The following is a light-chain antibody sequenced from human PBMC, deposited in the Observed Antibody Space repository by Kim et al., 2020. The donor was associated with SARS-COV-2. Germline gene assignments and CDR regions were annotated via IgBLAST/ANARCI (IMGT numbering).Light chain of an antibody. CDR1: SGHSRYD. CDR2: LNSDGSH. J-gene: IGLJ2*01. Sequence: QLVLTQSPSASASLGASVKLTCTLSSGHSRYDIAWHQQQPEKGPRFLMKLNSDGSHTKGDGIPDRFSGSSSGAERHLTISSLQSEDEADYYCQTWGTGIQVFGGGTQLTVL. CDR3: QTWGTGIQV. V-gene: IGLV4-69*01.